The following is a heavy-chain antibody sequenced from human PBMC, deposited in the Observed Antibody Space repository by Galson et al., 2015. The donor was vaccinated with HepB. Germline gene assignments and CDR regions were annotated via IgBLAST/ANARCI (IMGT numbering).Heavy chain of an antibody. J-gene: IGHJ4*02. CDR3: ARDSRIAAAGPPDY. V-gene: IGHV3-7*03. D-gene: IGHD6-13*01. CDR2: IKQDGSEK. Sequence: SLRLSCAAPGFTYRSSWMSWARQAPGKGLGWVANIKQDGSEKYYVDSVKGRFTISRDNAKNSLYLQMNSLRAEDTAVYYCARDSRIAAAGPPDYWGQGTLVTVSS. CDR1: GFTYRSSW.